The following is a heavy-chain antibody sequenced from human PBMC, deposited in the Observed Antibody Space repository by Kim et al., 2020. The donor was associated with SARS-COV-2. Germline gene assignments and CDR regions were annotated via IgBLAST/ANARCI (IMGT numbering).Heavy chain of an antibody. CDR3: ARHEGYSSSWLQYYYYYGMDV. V-gene: IGHV4-39*01. Sequence: SETLSLTCTVSGGSISSSSYYWGWIRQPQGKGLEWIGSIYYSGSTYYNPSLKSRVTISVDTSKNQFSLKLSSVTAADTAVYYCARHEGYSSSWLQYYYYYGMDVWGQGTTVTVSS. J-gene: IGHJ6*02. CDR2: IYYSGST. D-gene: IGHD6-13*01. CDR1: GGSISSSSYY.